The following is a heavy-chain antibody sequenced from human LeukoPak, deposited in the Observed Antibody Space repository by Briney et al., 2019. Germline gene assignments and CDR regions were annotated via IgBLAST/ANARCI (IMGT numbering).Heavy chain of an antibody. Sequence: GGSLRLSCVVSGFTFSSFAMTWVRQAPGKGLEWVSVISDSGTTTYYADSVKGRFTSSRDNFKNTLYLEMNSLRAEDTAVYYCAKVGYYYDSSGYYFDAFDIWGQGTMVTVSS. V-gene: IGHV3-23*01. J-gene: IGHJ3*02. D-gene: IGHD3-22*01. CDR1: GFTFSSFA. CDR2: ISDSGTTT. CDR3: AKVGYYYDSSGYYFDAFDI.